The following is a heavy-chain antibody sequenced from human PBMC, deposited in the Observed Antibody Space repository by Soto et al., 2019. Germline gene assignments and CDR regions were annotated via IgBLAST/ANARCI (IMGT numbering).Heavy chain of an antibody. CDR1: GYTFTSYG. V-gene: IGHV1-18*01. CDR2: ISPYNGNT. Sequence: ASVKVSCKASGYTFTSYGISWVRQAPGQGLEWMGWISPYNGNTNYAQKLRGRVTMTTDTSTSTAYMELRSLRSDDTAVYYCASGIATMGRGYFDYWGQGTLVTVSS. D-gene: IGHD3-10*01. CDR3: ASGIATMGRGYFDY. J-gene: IGHJ4*02.